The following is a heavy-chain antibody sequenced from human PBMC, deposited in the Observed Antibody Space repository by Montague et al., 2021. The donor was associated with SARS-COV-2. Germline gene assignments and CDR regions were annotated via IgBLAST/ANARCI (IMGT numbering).Heavy chain of an antibody. CDR2: VNLSGST. Sequence: SETLSLTCAVYGGSFSGYYWSWIRQPPGKGLEWIGEVNLSGSTNYNPSLKSRVTILVDTSKNQFSLKLSSVTAADTAMYYCSRVKSISSWVSQPPPVWGNGTTVTVSS. D-gene: IGHD6-6*01. CDR3: SRVKSISSWVSQPPPV. CDR1: GGSFSGYY. J-gene: IGHJ6*04. V-gene: IGHV4-34*01.